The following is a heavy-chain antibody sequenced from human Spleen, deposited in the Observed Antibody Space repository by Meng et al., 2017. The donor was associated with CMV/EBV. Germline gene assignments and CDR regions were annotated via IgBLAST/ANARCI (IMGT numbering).Heavy chain of an antibody. V-gene: IGHV4-34*01. CDR1: GGSLSDYY. CDR2: IYYSGST. D-gene: IGHD3-22*01. Sequence: SETLSLTCAVYGGSLSDYYWSWIRQPPGKGLEWIGSIYYSGSTYYNPSLKSRVTISVDTSKNQFSLKLSSVTAADTAVYYCATPSKEEIGTFDYWGQGTLVTVSS. J-gene: IGHJ4*02. CDR3: ATPSKEEIGTFDY.